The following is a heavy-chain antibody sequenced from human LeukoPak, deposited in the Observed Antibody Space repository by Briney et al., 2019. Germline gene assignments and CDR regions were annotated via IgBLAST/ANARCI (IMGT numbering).Heavy chain of an antibody. CDR1: GFTFSSYW. Sequence: GGSLRLSCAASGFTFSSYWMSWVRQAPGKGLEWVANIKQDGSEKYYVDSVKGRFTISRDNAKNSLYLQMNSLRAEDTAVYYCASEIYYYDSSGYSYWGQGTLVTVSS. J-gene: IGHJ4*02. CDR2: IKQDGSEK. V-gene: IGHV3-7*01. CDR3: ASEIYYYDSSGYSY. D-gene: IGHD3-22*01.